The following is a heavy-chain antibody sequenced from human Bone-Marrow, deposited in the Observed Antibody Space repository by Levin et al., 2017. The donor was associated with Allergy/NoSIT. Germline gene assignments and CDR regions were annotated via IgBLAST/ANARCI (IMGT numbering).Heavy chain of an antibody. V-gene: IGHV4-59*01. CDR1: GGSISSYY. CDR3: AGSPTMIRGVGLLDY. CDR2: IYYSGST. Sequence: SETLSLTCTVSGGSISSYYWSWIRQPPGKGLEWIGYIYYSGSTNYNPSLKSRVTISVDTSKNQFSLKLSSVTAADTAVYYCAGSPTMIRGVGLLDYWGQGTLVTVSS. J-gene: IGHJ4*02. D-gene: IGHD3-10*01.